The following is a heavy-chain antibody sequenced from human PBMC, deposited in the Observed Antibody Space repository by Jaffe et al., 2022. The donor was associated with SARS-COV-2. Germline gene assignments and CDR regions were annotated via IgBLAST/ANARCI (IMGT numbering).Heavy chain of an antibody. CDR1: GFTFSSYA. V-gene: IGHV3-23*01. J-gene: IGHJ4*02. CDR2: ISGSGGST. D-gene: IGHD6-19*01. Sequence: EVQLLESGGGLVQPGGSLRLSCAASGFTFSSYAMSWVRQAPGKGLEWVSAISGSGGSTYYADSVKGRFTISRDNSKNTLYLQMNSLRAEDTAVYYCAKSHGLLSIAVAGAIYWGQGTLVTVSS. CDR3: AKSHGLLSIAVAGAIY.